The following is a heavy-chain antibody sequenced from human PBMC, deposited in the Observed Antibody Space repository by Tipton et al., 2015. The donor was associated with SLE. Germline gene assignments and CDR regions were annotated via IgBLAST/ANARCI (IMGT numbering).Heavy chain of an antibody. CDR3: ARRYSSSWYGDDAFDI. D-gene: IGHD6-13*01. Sequence: TLSLTCTVSGGSISSYYWSWIRQPPRKGLEWIGYIYYSGSTNYNPSLKSRVTISVDTSKNQFSLKLSSVTAADTAVYYCARRYSSSWYGDDAFDIWGQGTLVTVSS. CDR1: GGSISSYY. V-gene: IGHV4-59*01. J-gene: IGHJ3*02. CDR2: IYYSGST.